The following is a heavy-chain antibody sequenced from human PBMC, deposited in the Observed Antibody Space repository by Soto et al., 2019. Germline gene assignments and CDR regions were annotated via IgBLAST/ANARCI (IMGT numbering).Heavy chain of an antibody. J-gene: IGHJ4*02. V-gene: IGHV4-31*03. Sequence: QVQLQESGPGLVKPSQTLSLTCTVSGGSISSGGYYWSWIRQHPGKGLEWIGYIYYSGSTYYNPSLKMRVTITVDTAKNQCSLKLGSVTAADTAVYYCARASNDYGSGSYPHPFDYWGQGTLVTVSS. CDR3: ARASNDYGSGSYPHPFDY. CDR1: GGSISSGGYY. CDR2: IYYSGST. D-gene: IGHD3-10*01.